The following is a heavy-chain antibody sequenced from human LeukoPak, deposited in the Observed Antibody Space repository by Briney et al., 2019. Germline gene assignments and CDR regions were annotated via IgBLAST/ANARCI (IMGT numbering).Heavy chain of an antibody. Sequence: ASVKVSCKASGYTLTSYYMHWVRQAPGQGLEWMGVINPSDGGTSYAQKFQGRVAMTGDTSTSTVYMELSSLGSEDTAVYYCARDPCGDYYDSSGSCAFDFWGQGTMVIVSS. D-gene: IGHD3-22*01. CDR1: GYTLTSYY. CDR3: ARDPCGDYYDSSGSCAFDF. J-gene: IGHJ3*01. CDR2: INPSDGGT. V-gene: IGHV1-46*01.